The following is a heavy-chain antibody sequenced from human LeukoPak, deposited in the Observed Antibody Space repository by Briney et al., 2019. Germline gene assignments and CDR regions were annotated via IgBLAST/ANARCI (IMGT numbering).Heavy chain of an antibody. CDR1: GGSFSGYY. CDR3: ATGGTRGPFDY. V-gene: IGHV4-34*01. J-gene: IGHJ4*02. D-gene: IGHD1-14*01. CDR2: INHSGST. Sequence: SSETLSLTCAVYGGSFSGYYWSWIRQPPGKGLEWIGEINHSGSTNYNPSLKSRVTISVDTSKNQFSLKLSSVTAADTAVYYCATGGTRGPFDYWGPGTLVTVSS.